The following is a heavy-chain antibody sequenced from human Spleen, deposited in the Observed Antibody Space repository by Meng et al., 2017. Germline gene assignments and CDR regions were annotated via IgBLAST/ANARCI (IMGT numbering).Heavy chain of an antibody. CDR3: AKDTRIAAAGTRSYFDY. Sequence: AVISYDGSNKYYADSVKGRFTISRDNSKNTLNLQLNSLRAEDMAVYYCAKDTRIAAAGTRSYFDYWGQGTLVTVSS. J-gene: IGHJ4*02. CDR2: ISYDGSNK. V-gene: IGHV3-30*18. D-gene: IGHD6-13*01.